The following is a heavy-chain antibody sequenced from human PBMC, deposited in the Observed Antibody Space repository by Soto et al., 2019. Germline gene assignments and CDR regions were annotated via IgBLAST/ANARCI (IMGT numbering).Heavy chain of an antibody. V-gene: IGHV3-7*05. CDR1: GFTFSSYW. Sequence: GGSLRLSCAASGFTFSSYWMSWVRQAPGKGLEWVANIKQDGSEKYYVDSVKGRFTISRDNAKNSLYLQMNSLRAEDTAVYYCARPRGYSYGRVDYWGQGTLVTVSS. J-gene: IGHJ4*02. D-gene: IGHD5-18*01. CDR2: IKQDGSEK. CDR3: ARPRGYSYGRVDY.